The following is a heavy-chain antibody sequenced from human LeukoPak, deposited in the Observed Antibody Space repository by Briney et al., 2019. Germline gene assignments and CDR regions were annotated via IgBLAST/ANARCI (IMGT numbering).Heavy chain of an antibody. CDR3: ARDVHSGYNPEGDWLDP. V-gene: IGHV3-21*01. Sequence: GGSLRLSCVASGFNFRDYTMHWVRQAPGRGLEWVSSISASSHYIFYADSVKGRFTISRDNSNNSLFLQVKSLRAEDTAVYYCARDVHSGYNPEGDWLDPWGQGTLVTVSS. D-gene: IGHD5-12*01. CDR2: ISASSHYI. J-gene: IGHJ5*02. CDR1: GFNFRDYT.